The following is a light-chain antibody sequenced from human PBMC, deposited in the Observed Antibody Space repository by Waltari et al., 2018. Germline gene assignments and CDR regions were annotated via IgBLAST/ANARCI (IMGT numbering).Light chain of an antibody. V-gene: IGLV1-51*02. Sequence: QSVLTQPPSVSAAPGQRVTISCSGGPPNTGNNYVSLSRQFPETAPKLLIYEDSERPSGVPGRFSGSKSGTSATLDITGLQAGDEADYYCGTWDSSLSGAVFGGGTHLTVL. CDR3: GTWDSSLSGAV. CDR2: EDS. CDR1: PPNTGNNY. J-gene: IGLJ7*01.